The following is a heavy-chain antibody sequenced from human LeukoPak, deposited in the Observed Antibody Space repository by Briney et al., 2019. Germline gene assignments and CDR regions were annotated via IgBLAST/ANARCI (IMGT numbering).Heavy chain of an antibody. V-gene: IGHV1-2*02. Sequence: ASVQVSCRASGYTLTAYYIHWVRQAPGQGLEWMGWINPNSGGTNYAQKFQGRVTMTRDTSISTAYMELSRLRSDDTAVYYCAIAAATPDAFDIWGQGTMVTVSS. CDR2: INPNSGGT. D-gene: IGHD6-13*01. CDR3: AIAAATPDAFDI. J-gene: IGHJ3*02. CDR1: GYTLTAYY.